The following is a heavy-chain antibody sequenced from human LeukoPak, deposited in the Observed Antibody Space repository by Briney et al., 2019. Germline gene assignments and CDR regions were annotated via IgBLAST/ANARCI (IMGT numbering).Heavy chain of an antibody. Sequence: GGSLRLSCAASGFTFSDSYMTWVRQAPGKGLELLSYISGSSSDVNYIDSVRGRFTISRDNAKNSLYLHMNSLTVEDTAVYYCSRDPRHSDYWGQGTLVTVSS. CDR1: GFTFSDSY. J-gene: IGHJ4*02. CDR2: ISGSSSDV. V-gene: IGHV3-11*01. CDR3: SRDPRHSDY.